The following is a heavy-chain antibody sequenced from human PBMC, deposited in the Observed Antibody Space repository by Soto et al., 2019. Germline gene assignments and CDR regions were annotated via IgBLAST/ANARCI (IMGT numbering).Heavy chain of an antibody. CDR1: GGSFSGYY. Sequence: SETLSLTCAVYGGSFSGYYWSWIRQPPGKGLEWIGEINHSGSTNYNPSLKSRVTISVDTSKNQFSLKLSSVTAADTAVYYCARTTVSTRPSGSYWLDPWGQGTLVTVSS. D-gene: IGHD4-17*01. CDR2: INHSGST. CDR3: ARTTVSTRPSGSYWLDP. V-gene: IGHV4-34*01. J-gene: IGHJ5*02.